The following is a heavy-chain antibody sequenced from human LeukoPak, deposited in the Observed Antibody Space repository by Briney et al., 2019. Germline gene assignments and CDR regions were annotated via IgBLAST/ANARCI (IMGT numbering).Heavy chain of an antibody. Sequence: SETLSLTCAVSGGYISNYYCSWIRQPPGKGLEWLGYIHYSGYTNYNPSLKSRVTISVDTSKNQFSLNLSSVTAADTAVYYCARHWGSDWYFDLWGRGTLVTVSS. J-gene: IGHJ2*01. CDR1: GGYISNYY. CDR3: ARHWGSDWYFDL. V-gene: IGHV4-59*01. CDR2: IHYSGYT. D-gene: IGHD7-27*01.